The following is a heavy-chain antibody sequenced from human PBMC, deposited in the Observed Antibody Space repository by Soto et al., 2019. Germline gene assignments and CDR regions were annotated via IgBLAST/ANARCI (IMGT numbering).Heavy chain of an antibody. CDR3: ARVGGLRFLEWLYSQPSYYYYYGMDV. CDR2: IWYDGSNK. Sequence: PGGSLRLSCAASGFTFSSYGMHWVRQAPGKGLEWVAVIWYDGSNKYYADSVKGRFTISRDNSKNTLYLQMNSLRAEDTAVYYCARVGGLRFLEWLYSQPSYYYYYGMDVWGQGTTVTVSS. J-gene: IGHJ6*02. D-gene: IGHD3-3*01. CDR1: GFTFSSYG. V-gene: IGHV3-33*01.